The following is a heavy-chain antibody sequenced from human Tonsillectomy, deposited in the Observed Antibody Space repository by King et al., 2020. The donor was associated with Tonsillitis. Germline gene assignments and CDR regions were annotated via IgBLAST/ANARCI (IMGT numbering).Heavy chain of an antibody. CDR2: IYYSGST. J-gene: IGHJ6*03. D-gene: IGHD2-8*01. CDR1: GGSISSYY. V-gene: IGHV4-59*08. Sequence: QLQESGPGLVKPSETLSLTCTVSGGSISSYYWSWIRQPPGKGLEWIGYIYYSGSTNYNPSLKSRVTISVDTSKNQFSLKLSSVTAADTAVYYCARRLKGYYYYMDVWGKGTTVTVSS. CDR3: ARRLKGYYYYMDV.